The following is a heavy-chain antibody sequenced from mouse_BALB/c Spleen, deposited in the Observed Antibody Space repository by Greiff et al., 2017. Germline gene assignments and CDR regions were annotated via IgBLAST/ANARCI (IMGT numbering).Heavy chain of an antibody. J-gene: IGHJ2*01. CDR2: ISYSGST. V-gene: IGHV3-2*02. CDR3: ARGYYGNSFDY. Sequence: ESGPGLVKPSQSLSLTCTVTGYSITSDYAWNWIRQFPGNKLEWMGYISYSGSTSYNPSLKSRISITRDTSKNQFFLQLNSVTTEDTATYYCARGYYGNSFDYWGQGTTLTVSS. CDR1: GYSITSDYA. D-gene: IGHD2-1*01.